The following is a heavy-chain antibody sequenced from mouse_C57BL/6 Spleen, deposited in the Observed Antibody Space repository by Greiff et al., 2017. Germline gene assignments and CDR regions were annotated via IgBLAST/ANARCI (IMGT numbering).Heavy chain of an antibody. J-gene: IGHJ3*01. CDR3: AREGYGSSYFAY. Sequence: QVQLKESGPELVKPGASVKLSCKASGYTFTSYDINWVKQRPGQGLEWIGWLYPRDGSTKYNEKFKGKAILTVDTSYNTAYMELHNLTSEDSAVYFCAREGYGSSYFAYWGQGTLVTVSA. CDR2: LYPRDGST. D-gene: IGHD1-1*01. CDR1: GYTFTSYD. V-gene: IGHV1-85*01.